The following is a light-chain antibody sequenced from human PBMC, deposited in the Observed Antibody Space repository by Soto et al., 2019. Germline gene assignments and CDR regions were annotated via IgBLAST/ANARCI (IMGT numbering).Light chain of an antibody. V-gene: IGKV1-5*01. CDR3: QQFSSYSRT. J-gene: IGKJ1*01. CDR1: QSVNSW. Sequence: DIQMTQSPSTLSAYVGDRVTITCRAGQSVNSWLAWYQQKPGRAPKLLIYSVSNLDSGVPSRFSGSGSGTEFTLTISSLQPDDFATYYCQQFSSYSRTFGQGTKVEMK. CDR2: SVS.